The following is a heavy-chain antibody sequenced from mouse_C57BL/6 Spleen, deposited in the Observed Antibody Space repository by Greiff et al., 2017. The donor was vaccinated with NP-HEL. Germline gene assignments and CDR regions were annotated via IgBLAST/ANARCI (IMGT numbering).Heavy chain of an antibody. CDR3: ARGYYDYDNAMDY. Sequence: VQLQQSGPELVKPGASVKISCKASGYTFTDYYMNWVKQSHGKSLEWIGDINPNNGGTSYNQKFKGKATLTVDKSSSTAYMELRSLTSEDSAVYYCARGYYDYDNAMDYWGQGTSVTVSS. D-gene: IGHD2-4*01. V-gene: IGHV1-26*01. J-gene: IGHJ4*01. CDR2: INPNNGGT. CDR1: GYTFTDYY.